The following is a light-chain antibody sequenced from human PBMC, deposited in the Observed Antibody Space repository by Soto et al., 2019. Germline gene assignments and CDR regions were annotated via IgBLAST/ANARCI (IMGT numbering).Light chain of an antibody. J-gene: IGKJ1*01. Sequence: EIVMTQTPPTLSESPGERVTLSCRASQSVRSNLAWYQQKPGQSPRLLIYGASTRAAGIPARFSGSGSGTEFTLTISSLQSEDFAVYYCQQCDNWPRTFGQGTKVDIK. CDR1: QSVRSN. CDR3: QQCDNWPRT. CDR2: GAS. V-gene: IGKV3D-15*01.